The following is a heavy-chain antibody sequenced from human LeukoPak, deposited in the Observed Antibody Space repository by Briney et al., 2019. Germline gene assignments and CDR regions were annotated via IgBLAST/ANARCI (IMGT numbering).Heavy chain of an antibody. V-gene: IGHV3-20*04. Sequence: RPGGSVRLSCAASGFTFDDYGMSWVRQAPGKGLEWVSGINWNGGTTGYADSVKGRFTISRDNAKNSLYLQMNSLRAEDTALYYCARLLSSGTTRNNWFDPWGQGTLVTVSS. CDR3: ARLLSSGTTRNNWFDP. J-gene: IGHJ5*02. D-gene: IGHD1-1*01. CDR1: GFTFDDYG. CDR2: INWNGGTT.